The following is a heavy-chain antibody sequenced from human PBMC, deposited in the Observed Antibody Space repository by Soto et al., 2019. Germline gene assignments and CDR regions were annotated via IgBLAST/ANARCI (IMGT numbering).Heavy chain of an antibody. CDR2: IYSSGST. D-gene: IGHD6-19*01. V-gene: IGHV3-66*01. CDR3: AREAEDTGRGMDV. Sequence: EVQLVESGGGLVQPGGSLRLSCAASGFTVSSNYMIWVRQAPGQGLEWVSVIYSSGSTHYADSVKGRFSISRDNSKNTLYLQMNSLRSEDTAVYYCAREAEDTGRGMDVWGQGTTVTVSS. J-gene: IGHJ6*02. CDR1: GFTVSSNY.